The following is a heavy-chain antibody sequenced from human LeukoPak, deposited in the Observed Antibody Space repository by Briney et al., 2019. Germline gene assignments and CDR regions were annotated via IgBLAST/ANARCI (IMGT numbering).Heavy chain of an antibody. J-gene: IGHJ5*02. V-gene: IGHV1-2*02. Sequence: GASVKVSCKASGYTFSGYYMHWVRQAPGQGLEWMGWINPNSGGTNYAQKFQGRVTMTRDTSISTAYMELSRLRSDDTAVYYCARDLPSGWYVGGFDPWGQGTLVTVSS. D-gene: IGHD6-19*01. CDR3: ARDLPSGWYVGGFDP. CDR2: INPNSGGT. CDR1: GYTFSGYY.